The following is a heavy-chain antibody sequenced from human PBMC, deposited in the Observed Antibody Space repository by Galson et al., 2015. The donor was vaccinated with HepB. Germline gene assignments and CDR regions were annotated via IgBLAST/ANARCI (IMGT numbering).Heavy chain of an antibody. J-gene: IGHJ4*02. CDR3: ASLFGYHEGSGYSDY. CDR2: IDPSDSHT. D-gene: IGHD3-22*01. V-gene: IGHV5-10-1*01. Sequence: QSGAEVKKPGESLRISCKGSGYTFTAFWITWVRQIPGKGLEWMGRIDPSDSHTNYSPSFQGHVTLSADKSISTAYLQWSSLKASDTGIYYCASLFGYHEGSGYSDYGGQGTLVTVSS. CDR1: GYTFTAFW.